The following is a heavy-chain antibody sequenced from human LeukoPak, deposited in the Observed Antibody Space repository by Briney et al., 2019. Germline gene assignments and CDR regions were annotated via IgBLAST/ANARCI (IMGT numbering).Heavy chain of an antibody. V-gene: IGHV5-51*01. D-gene: IGHD5/OR15-5a*01. CDR2: IYPGDSDT. CDR1: GIPFSTLW. J-gene: IGHJ4*02. Sequence: GESLKISCKGPGIPFSTLWIALARQMPGKGLEWMGIIYPGDSDTRYSPSFQGQVTISADKSISTAYLQWSSLKASDSAMYYCARPSPVFSFHFWGQGTLVTVSS. CDR3: ARPSPVFSFHF.